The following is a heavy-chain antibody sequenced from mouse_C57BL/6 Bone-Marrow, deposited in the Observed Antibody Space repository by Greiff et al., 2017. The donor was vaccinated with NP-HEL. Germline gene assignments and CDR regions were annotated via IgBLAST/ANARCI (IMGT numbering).Heavy chain of an antibody. CDR3: AIYYGSSYYAMDY. V-gene: IGHV1-74*01. Sequence: QVQLQQPGAELVKPGASVKVSCKASGYTFTSYWMHWVQQRPGQGLEWIGRIHPSDSVTNSNQKFKGKATLTVDKSSSTAYMQLSSLTSEDSAVYYCAIYYGSSYYAMDYWGQGTSVTVSS. CDR2: IHPSDSVT. J-gene: IGHJ4*01. D-gene: IGHD1-1*01. CDR1: GYTFTSYW.